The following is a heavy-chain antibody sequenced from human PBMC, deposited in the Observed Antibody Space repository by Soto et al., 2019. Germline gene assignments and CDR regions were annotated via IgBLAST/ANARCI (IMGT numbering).Heavy chain of an antibody. CDR2: ISGSGTTI. CDR1: GFTFTSYE. V-gene: IGHV3-48*03. J-gene: IGHJ6*02. D-gene: IGHD3-16*01. CDR3: ARRAEQIASWGPCYYFYGMDV. Sequence: EVQLVESGGGLVQPGGSLRLSCAVSGFTFTSYEMNWVRQAPGKGLEWISYISGSGTTIYYADSVKGRFTISRDNVHNSLYLQMSSLRAEDTAGYHCARRAEQIASWGPCYYFYGMDVWGQGTTVTVSS.